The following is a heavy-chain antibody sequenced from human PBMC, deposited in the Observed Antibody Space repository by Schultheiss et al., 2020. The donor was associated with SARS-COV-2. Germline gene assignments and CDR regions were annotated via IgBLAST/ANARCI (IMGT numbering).Heavy chain of an antibody. CDR1: GFSLSTSGVG. CDR2: IYWDDDK. J-gene: IGHJ4*02. Sequence: SGPTLVKPTQTLTLTCTFSGFSLSTSGVGVGWIRQPPGKALEWLALIYWDDDKYYSTSLKTRLTISKDTSKNQVVLTMTNMDPVDTATYYCARTYGDTAMEYFDYWGQGTLVTVSS. D-gene: IGHD5-18*01. CDR3: ARTYGDTAMEYFDY. V-gene: IGHV2-70*01.